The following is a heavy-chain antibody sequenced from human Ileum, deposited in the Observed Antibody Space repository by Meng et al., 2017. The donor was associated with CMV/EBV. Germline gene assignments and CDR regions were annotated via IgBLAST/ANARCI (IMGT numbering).Heavy chain of an antibody. CDR2: INPSGGST. CDR1: GYTFPNYF. V-gene: IGHV1-46*01. Sequence: KISCKESGYTFPNYFIHWVRQAPGQGLEWMGIINPSGGSTNYAQRFQGRFTMTRDTSTNTVYMELRSLTSEDTAVYYCARGQGYFDYWGQGTLVTVSS. CDR3: ARGQGYFDY. J-gene: IGHJ4*02.